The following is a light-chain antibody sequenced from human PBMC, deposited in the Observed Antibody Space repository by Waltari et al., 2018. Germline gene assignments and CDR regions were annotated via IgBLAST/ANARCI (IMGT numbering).Light chain of an antibody. J-gene: IGLJ2*01. CDR2: ADD. CDR1: RSNIGTNA. CDR3: AAWDDSLKGVL. V-gene: IGLV1-36*01. Sequence: QSVLTQTPSVSEAPRQRVTISCSGSRSNIGTNAVNWYQKVPGKTPKLLVFADDLLPSGVSDRCSGSKSGTSASLAISGLRSEDEGVYFCAAWDDSLKGVLFGGGTKLTVL.